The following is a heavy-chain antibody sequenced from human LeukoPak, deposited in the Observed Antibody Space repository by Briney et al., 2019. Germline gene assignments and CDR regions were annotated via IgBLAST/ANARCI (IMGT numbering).Heavy chain of an antibody. CDR2: IYYSGST. CDR3: ARGSTTGTTSYFDH. CDR1: GGSINNYY. V-gene: IGHV4-59*01. Sequence: SETLSLTCTVSGGSINNYYWSWIRQPPGKGLEWIGYIYYSGSTNYNPSLKSRVTISVDTSKNQFSLKLSSVTAADTAVYYCARGSTTGTTSYFDHWGQGTLVTVSS. J-gene: IGHJ4*02. D-gene: IGHD1-1*01.